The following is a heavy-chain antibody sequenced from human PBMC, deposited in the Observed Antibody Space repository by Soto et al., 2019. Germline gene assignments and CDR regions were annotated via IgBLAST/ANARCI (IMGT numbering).Heavy chain of an antibody. J-gene: IGHJ6*03. D-gene: IGHD6-13*01. CDR2: INHSGST. CDR1: GGSFSGYY. Sequence: SETLSLTCAVYGGSFSGYYWSWIRQPPGKGLEWIGEINHSGSTNYNPSLKSRVTISVDTSKNQFSLKLSSVTAADTAVYYCAVQGDSGSWYYMDVWGKGTTVTVSS. V-gene: IGHV4-34*01. CDR3: AVQGDSGSWYYMDV.